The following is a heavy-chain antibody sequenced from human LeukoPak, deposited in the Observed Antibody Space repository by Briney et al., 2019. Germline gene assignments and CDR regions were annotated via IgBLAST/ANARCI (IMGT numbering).Heavy chain of an antibody. CDR2: INHSGST. V-gene: IGHV4-34*01. Sequence: SETLSLTCAVYGGSFSGYYWSWIRQPSGKGLEWIGEINHSGSTNYNPSLKSRVTISVDTSKNQFFLKLSSVTAADTAVYYCASGWMRFDPWGQGTLVTVSS. D-gene: IGHD2-2*03. CDR1: GGSFSGYY. J-gene: IGHJ5*02. CDR3: ASGWMRFDP.